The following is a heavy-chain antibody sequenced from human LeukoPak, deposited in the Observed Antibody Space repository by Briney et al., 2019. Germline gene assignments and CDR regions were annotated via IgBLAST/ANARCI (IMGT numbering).Heavy chain of an antibody. CDR3: ATHYGDYLDAFDI. J-gene: IGHJ3*02. CDR2: ISYDGSNK. CDR1: GFTFSSYA. V-gene: IGHV3-30-3*01. Sequence: PGRSLRLSCAASGFTFSSYAMHWVRQAPGKGLEWVAVISYDGSNKYYADSVKGRFTISRDNSKNTLYLQMNSLRAEDTAVYYCATHYGDYLDAFDIWGQGTMVTVSS. D-gene: IGHD4-17*01.